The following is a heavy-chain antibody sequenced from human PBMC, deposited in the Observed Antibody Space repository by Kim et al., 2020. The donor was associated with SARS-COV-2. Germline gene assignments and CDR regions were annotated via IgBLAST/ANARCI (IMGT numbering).Heavy chain of an antibody. CDR1: GYAFTTYP. D-gene: IGHD3-10*01. Sequence: ASVKVSCKASGYAFTTYPMTWVRRAPGHGLEWMGWINTNTGDPTYAQGFTGRFVFSLDTSVSTTYLQINSLRAEDTAVYYCGRTMVRGVIPSWGQGTLVTISS. CDR3: GRTMVRGVIPS. V-gene: IGHV7-4-1*02. J-gene: IGHJ5*02. CDR2: INTNTGDP.